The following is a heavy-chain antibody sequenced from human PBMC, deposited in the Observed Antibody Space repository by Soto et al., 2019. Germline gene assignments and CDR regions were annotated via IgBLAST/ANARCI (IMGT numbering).Heavy chain of an antibody. CDR2: IYPGDSDT. CDR1: GYSFTSYW. CDR3: ARRLAAAGTNNYYYYYYGMDV. J-gene: IGHJ6*02. V-gene: IGHV5-51*01. Sequence: GESLKISCKGSGYSFTSYWIGWVRQMPGKGLEWMGIIYPGDSDTRYSPSFQGQVTISADKSISTAYLQWSSLKASDTAMYYCARRLAAAGTNNYYYYYYGMDVWGQGTTVTVSS. D-gene: IGHD6-13*01.